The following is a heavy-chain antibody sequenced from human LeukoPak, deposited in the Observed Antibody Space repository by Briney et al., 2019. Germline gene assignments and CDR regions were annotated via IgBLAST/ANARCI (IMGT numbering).Heavy chain of an antibody. CDR1: EFTFNTYW. V-gene: IGHV3-7*04. D-gene: IGHD6-19*01. Sequence: GGSLRLSCTASEFTFNTYWMTWVRQAPGKGLEWVANIKEDGSEKVYVDSLKGRFTISRDNAKNALFLQMNSLRVEDTAVYYCARDPYSRGFAAFDVWGQGTMVTVSS. CDR2: IKEDGSEK. CDR3: ARDPYSRGFAAFDV. J-gene: IGHJ3*01.